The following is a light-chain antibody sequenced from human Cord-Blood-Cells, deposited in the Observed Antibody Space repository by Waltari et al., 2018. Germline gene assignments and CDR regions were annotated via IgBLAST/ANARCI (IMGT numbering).Light chain of an antibody. Sequence: QYALPQPASVSGSPGQSTTISCTGTSSDVGGYNYVSWYQQHPGKAPKLMIYDVSKRPSGVSNRFSGSKSGNTASLTISGLQAEDEADYYCSSYTSSSTVVFGGGTKLTVL. CDR3: SSYTSSSTVV. CDR2: DVS. J-gene: IGLJ2*01. CDR1: SSDVGGYNY. V-gene: IGLV2-14*01.